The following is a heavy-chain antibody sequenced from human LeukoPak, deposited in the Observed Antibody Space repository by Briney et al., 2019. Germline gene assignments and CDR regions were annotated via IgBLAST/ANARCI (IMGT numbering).Heavy chain of an antibody. CDR2: ISGSGGST. J-gene: IGHJ4*02. V-gene: IGHV3-23*01. D-gene: IGHD6-13*01. CDR1: GFTFNSYA. CDR3: AKAKQQLAKTIYYFDY. Sequence: PGGSLRLSCAASGFTFNSYAMSRVRQAPGKGLEWVSAISGSGGSTYYADSVKGRFTISRDNSKNTLYLQMNSLRAEDTAVYYCAKAKQQLAKTIYYFDYWGQGTLVTVSS.